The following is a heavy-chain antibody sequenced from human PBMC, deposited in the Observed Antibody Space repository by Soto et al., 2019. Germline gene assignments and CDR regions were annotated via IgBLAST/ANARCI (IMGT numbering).Heavy chain of an antibody. CDR1: GITFNNYG. J-gene: IGHJ4*02. Sequence: QVQVVESEGGVVQPGRSLRLSCAASGITFNNYGMHWVRQAPGKGLEWVAVIWYDGSKKYYADSVKGRFNISRDNSKNTLYLQMNSLRAEDTAVYCCARWAENYGAFDYWGQGSLVTVSS. V-gene: IGHV3-33*03. CDR2: IWYDGSKK. D-gene: IGHD2-21*01. CDR3: ARWAENYGAFDY.